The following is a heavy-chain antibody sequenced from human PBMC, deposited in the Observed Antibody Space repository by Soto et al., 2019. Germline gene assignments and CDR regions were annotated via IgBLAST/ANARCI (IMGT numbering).Heavy chain of an antibody. D-gene: IGHD4-17*01. V-gene: IGHV3-72*01. CDR1: GFTFSDHY. CDR3: ARASLYGNYDFDY. Sequence: EVQLVESGGGLVQPGGSLRLSCSASGFTFSDHYMDWVRQAPGKGLEWVGRTRNKANSYTTEYAASVKGRFTILRDDSKNSLYLQMNSLKTEDTAVYYCARASLYGNYDFDYWGQGTLVTVSS. J-gene: IGHJ4*02. CDR2: TRNKANSYTT.